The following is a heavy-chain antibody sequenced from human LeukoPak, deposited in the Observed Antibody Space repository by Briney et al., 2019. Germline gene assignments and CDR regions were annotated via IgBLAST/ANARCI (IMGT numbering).Heavy chain of an antibody. V-gene: IGHV3-23*01. CDR3: VQRVDSFYFGS. D-gene: IGHD2-15*01. J-gene: IGHJ4*02. CDR1: GFTFSSYT. CDR2: IRGSGATT. Sequence: GGSLRLSCAASGFTFSSYTMTWVRQAPGKGLEWVSSIRGSGATTYYADSVKGRFTIARDNSQNTLSLQMNSLRADDTAVYYCVQRVDSFYFGSWGQGALVTVSS.